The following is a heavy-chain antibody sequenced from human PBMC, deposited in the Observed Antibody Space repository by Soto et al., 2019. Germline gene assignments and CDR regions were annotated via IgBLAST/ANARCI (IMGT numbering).Heavy chain of an antibody. Sequence: EVQLLESGGGLVQPGGSLRLSCAASGFTLSSYAMSWVRQAPGKGLEWVSAISGSGGTTYYADSVKGRFTISRDTSKNTLYLQMNSPRAEATAVYYCARVERYYYDSSGYYSSPLFWGQGTLVTVSS. CDR2: ISGSGGTT. CDR1: GFTLSSYA. V-gene: IGHV3-23*01. J-gene: IGHJ4*02. D-gene: IGHD3-22*01. CDR3: ARVERYYYDSSGYYSSPLF.